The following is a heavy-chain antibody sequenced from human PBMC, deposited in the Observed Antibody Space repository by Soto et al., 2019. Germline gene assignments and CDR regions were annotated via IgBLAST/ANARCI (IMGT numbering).Heavy chain of an antibody. D-gene: IGHD3-3*01. CDR1: GFTFSSYA. V-gene: IGHV3-23*01. CDR2: ISGSGGST. J-gene: IGHJ4*02. CDR3: AKDLMLKKYYDFWSGYYFDY. Sequence: GSLRLSCAASGFTFSSYAMSWVRQAPGKGLEWVSAISGSGGSTYYADSVKGRFTISRDNSKNTLYLQMNSLRAEDTAVYYCAKDLMLKKYYDFWSGYYFDYWGQGTLVTVSS.